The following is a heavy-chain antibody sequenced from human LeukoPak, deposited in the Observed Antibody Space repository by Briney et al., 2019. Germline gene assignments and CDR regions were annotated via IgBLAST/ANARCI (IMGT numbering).Heavy chain of an antibody. D-gene: IGHD6-13*01. V-gene: IGHV3-48*03. CDR2: ISSGGSTI. CDR1: GFTFSSYE. CDR3: ARDLSVAAAVHFDY. J-gene: IGHJ4*02. Sequence: GGSLRLSCAASGFTFSSYEMNWVRQAPGKGLEWVSYISSGGSTIYYADSVKGRFTISRDNAKNSLYLQMNSLRAEDTAVYYCARDLSVAAAVHFDYWGQGTLVTVSS.